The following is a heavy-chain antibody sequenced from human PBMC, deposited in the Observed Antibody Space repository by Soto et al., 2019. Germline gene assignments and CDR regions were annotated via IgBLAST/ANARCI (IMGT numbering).Heavy chain of an antibody. D-gene: IGHD3-3*01. J-gene: IGHJ6*03. Sequence: EVQLLESGGGLVQPGGSLRLSCAASGFTFSTYAMSGVRQAPGKGLEWVSAIRGSGGTTLYADSVRGRFTIFRGNSKNTLYLQMNRLRAEDTAVYYCVVGPGFLEWYSNRDYYIYTAVWGKGTTVTVSS. V-gene: IGHV3-23*01. CDR2: IRGSGGTT. CDR1: GFTFSTYA. CDR3: VVGPGFLEWYSNRDYYIYTAV.